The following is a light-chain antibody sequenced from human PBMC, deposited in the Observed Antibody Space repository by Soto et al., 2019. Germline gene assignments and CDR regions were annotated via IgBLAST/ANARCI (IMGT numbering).Light chain of an antibody. Sequence: EIVLTQSPATLSLSPGERATLSCRASQSVSSYLAWYQQKPGQAPRLLIYDASNRATGIPARFSGSRSGTDFTLTISSLEPEDFAVYYSQQRSNWPLTFGGGTKVEIK. CDR1: QSVSSY. CDR2: DAS. V-gene: IGKV3-11*01. J-gene: IGKJ4*01. CDR3: QQRSNWPLT.